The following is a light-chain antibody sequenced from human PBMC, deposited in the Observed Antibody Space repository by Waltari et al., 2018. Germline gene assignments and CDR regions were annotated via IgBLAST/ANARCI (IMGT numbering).Light chain of an antibody. CDR3: QSAGSSVTSVL. J-gene: IGLJ2*01. CDR1: ALPKPY. V-gene: IGLV3-25*03. Sequence: SYELTQPPSVSVSPGQTARIPCSGDALPKPYGYWYQQKSGQAPVLVIYKDRERPSGIPERFSGSSSGTTVTLTISGVQAEDEADYYCQSAGSSVTSVLFGGGTKLTVL. CDR2: KDR.